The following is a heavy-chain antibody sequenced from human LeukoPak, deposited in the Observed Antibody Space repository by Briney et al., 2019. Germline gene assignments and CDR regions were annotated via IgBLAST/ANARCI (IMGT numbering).Heavy chain of an antibody. J-gene: IGHJ3*02. CDR1: RGTFSSYA. V-gene: IGHV1-69*04. CDR3: ARDLSVAEVATHGPDAFDI. CDR2: IIPILGIA. Sequence: SVKVSCKASRGTFSSYAISWVRQAPGQGLEWMGRIIPILGIANYAQKFQGRVTITADKSTSTAYMELSSLRSEDTAVYYCARDLSVAEVATHGPDAFDIWGQGTMVTVSS. D-gene: IGHD2-15*01.